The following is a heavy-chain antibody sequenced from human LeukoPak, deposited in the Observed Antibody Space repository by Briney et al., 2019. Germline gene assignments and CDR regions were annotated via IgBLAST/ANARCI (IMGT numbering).Heavy chain of an antibody. CDR2: ISTSGGST. J-gene: IGHJ4*02. Sequence: GGSLRLSCAASGFTFSSYAMSWVRQAPGKGLEWVSDISTSGGSTNYADSAKGRFTISRDNSKNTLYMQMNSLRAEDTAVYYCAKALGAVAGTLDYWGQGTLVTVTS. CDR1: GFTFSSYA. CDR3: AKALGAVAGTLDY. D-gene: IGHD6-19*01. V-gene: IGHV3-23*01.